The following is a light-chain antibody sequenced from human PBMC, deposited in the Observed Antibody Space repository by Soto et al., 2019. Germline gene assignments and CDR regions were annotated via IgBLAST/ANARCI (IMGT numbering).Light chain of an antibody. Sequence: DIHMTQSPSTLSASVLDIVTISCLASQGISNYLAWFQQKPGKVPKRLIYGASSLQGGVPSRFSGSGPGTEFTLTISSLQPDDFATYYCQQYNSYSPNTFGQGTKVDIK. CDR1: QGISNY. J-gene: IGKJ1*01. V-gene: IGKV1-17*03. CDR3: QQYNSYSPNT. CDR2: GAS.